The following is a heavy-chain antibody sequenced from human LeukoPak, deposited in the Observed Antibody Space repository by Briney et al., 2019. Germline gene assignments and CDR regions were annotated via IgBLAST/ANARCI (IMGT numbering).Heavy chain of an antibody. J-gene: IGHJ5*02. D-gene: IGHD5-24*01. CDR2: ISSSGSGGNT. CDR1: GVTLSNYA. V-gene: IGHV3-23*01. Sequence: GGSLRLSSVASGVTLSNYAMSWARQAPGRGLEWVSGISSSGSGGNTYYADSVKGRFTISRDNSKNTLYLQMNSLRAEDTAVYYCARDMGGRDGYNLVNWFDPWGQGTLVTVSS. CDR3: ARDMGGRDGYNLVNWFDP.